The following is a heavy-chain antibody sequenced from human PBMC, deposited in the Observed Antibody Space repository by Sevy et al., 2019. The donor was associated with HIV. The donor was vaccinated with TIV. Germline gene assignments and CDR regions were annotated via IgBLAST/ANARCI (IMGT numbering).Heavy chain of an antibody. CDR3: ATPTMTSLDYFDY. CDR2: IRSKADSYAT. V-gene: IGHV3-73*01. J-gene: IGHJ4*02. D-gene: IGHD2-2*01. Sequence: GGSLRLSCAASGFTFSGSVIYWVRQPSGKGLEWVGRIRSKADSYATVYAASVKGRFTISRDDSKNTAFLQMNVLKTEDTAVYYCATPTMTSLDYFDYWGQGTLVTVSS. CDR1: GFTFSGSV.